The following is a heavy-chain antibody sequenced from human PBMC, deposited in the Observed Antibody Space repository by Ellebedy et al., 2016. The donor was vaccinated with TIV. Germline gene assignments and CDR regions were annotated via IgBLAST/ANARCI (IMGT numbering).Heavy chain of an antibody. D-gene: IGHD1-26*01. CDR1: GFTFSGYP. J-gene: IGHJ1*01. V-gene: IGHV3-30-3*01. CDR3: AREGDRGYFQH. Sequence: GGSLRLXXAASGFTFSGYPLHWVRQAPGKGLDWVAVISADENKKHYADSVEGRFTTSRDNSKNTLFLQMNSLRAEDTAVYYCAREGDRGYFQHWGQGVLVTVSS. CDR2: ISADENKK.